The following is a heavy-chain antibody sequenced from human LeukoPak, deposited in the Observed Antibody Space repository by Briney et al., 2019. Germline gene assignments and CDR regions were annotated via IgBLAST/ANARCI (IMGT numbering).Heavy chain of an antibody. Sequence: SETLSLTCTVSGGSISTYYWNWIRQPPGKGLEWIGYIYYSGSTNYNPSLKSRVTISVDTSKNQFSLKLSSVTAADTAVYYCARAHSGSYPTVGDYFDYWGQGTLVTVSS. CDR1: GGSISTYY. CDR2: IYYSGST. V-gene: IGHV4-59*12. CDR3: ARAHSGSYPTVGDYFDY. J-gene: IGHJ4*02. D-gene: IGHD1-26*01.